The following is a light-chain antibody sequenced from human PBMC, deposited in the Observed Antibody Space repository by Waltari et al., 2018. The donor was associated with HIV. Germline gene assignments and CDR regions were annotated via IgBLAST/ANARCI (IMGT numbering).Light chain of an antibody. CDR1: SSLIGRNY. V-gene: IGLV1-47*01. Sequence: QSVLTQPPPASGTLGQRVTISGSARSSLIGRNYVYWYQQLPGTAPKLLIYTNNQRPSGVPDRFSGSKSGTSASLAISGLRSEDEADYYCAAWNDRLSGYVFGTGTKVTV. J-gene: IGLJ1*01. CDR2: TNN. CDR3: AAWNDRLSGYV.